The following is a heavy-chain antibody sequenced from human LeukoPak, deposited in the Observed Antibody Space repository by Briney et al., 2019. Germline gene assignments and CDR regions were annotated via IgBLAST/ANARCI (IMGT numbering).Heavy chain of an antibody. V-gene: IGHV3-7*05. Sequence: PGGSQGLLCAASGFTFSTYYVAWVSQAPGKGLEWVANIKQDGSTKNYVESVKGRFTISRDNGYNSLYLQMNSLRAEDTAVYYCARDYSGNLDYWGQGRSATVSS. CDR3: ARDYSGNLDY. D-gene: IGHD4-23*01. CDR2: IKQDGSTK. J-gene: IGHJ4*01. CDR1: GFTFSTYY.